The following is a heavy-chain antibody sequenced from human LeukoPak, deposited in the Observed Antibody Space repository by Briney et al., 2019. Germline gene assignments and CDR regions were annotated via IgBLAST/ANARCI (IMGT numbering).Heavy chain of an antibody. V-gene: IGHV1-46*01. Sequence: ASVKVSCKASGYTFTSYYMHWVRQAPGQGLEWMGIINPSGGSTSYAQKFQGRVTMTRDTFTSTVYMELSSLRSEDTAVYYCARDRPLLRFLTPVSGGHLYGMDVWGQGTTVTVSS. CDR1: GYTFTSYY. D-gene: IGHD3-3*01. CDR2: INPSGGST. J-gene: IGHJ6*02. CDR3: ARDRPLLRFLTPVSGGHLYGMDV.